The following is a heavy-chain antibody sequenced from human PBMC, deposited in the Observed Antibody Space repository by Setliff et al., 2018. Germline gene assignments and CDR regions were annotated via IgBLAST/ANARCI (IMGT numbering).Heavy chain of an antibody. Sequence: SETLSLTCTVSGGSMRSISYYWGWVRQPPGKGLEWIGTIYDGGTTHYNPSLKSRVTISVDTSKNQFSLGLSSVTAADTAVYYCAICRYQVPYNYWGQGSLVTAPQ. D-gene: IGHD2-2*01. V-gene: IGHV4-39*01. CDR3: AICRYQVPYNY. CDR2: IYDGGTT. CDR1: GGSMRSISYY. J-gene: IGHJ4*02.